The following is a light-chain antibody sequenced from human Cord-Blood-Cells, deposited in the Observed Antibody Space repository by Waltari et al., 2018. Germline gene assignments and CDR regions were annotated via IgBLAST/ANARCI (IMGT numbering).Light chain of an antibody. CDR1: SSDVGSYNL. Sequence: QSALTQPASVSGSPGQSITISCTGTSSDVGSYNLVSWYQKHPAKAPKLRIYEGSKRPSGVSNRFSGSKSGNTASLTISGLQAEDEADYYCCSYAGSVVFGGGTKLTVL. V-gene: IGLV2-23*01. J-gene: IGLJ2*01. CDR3: CSYAGSVV. CDR2: EGS.